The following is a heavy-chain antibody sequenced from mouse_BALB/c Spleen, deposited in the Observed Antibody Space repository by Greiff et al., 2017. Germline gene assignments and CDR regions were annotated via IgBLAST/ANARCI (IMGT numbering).Heavy chain of an antibody. CDR2: ISYSGST. Sequence: EVQLQQSGPGLVKPSQSLSLTCTVTGYSITSDYAWNWIRQFPGNKLEWMGYISYSGSTSYNPSLKSRISITRDTSKNQFFLQLNSVTTEDTATYYCAREAYGYDPFAYWGQGTLVTVSA. CDR1: GYSITSDYA. CDR3: AREAYGYDPFAY. D-gene: IGHD2-2*01. V-gene: IGHV3-2*02. J-gene: IGHJ3*01.